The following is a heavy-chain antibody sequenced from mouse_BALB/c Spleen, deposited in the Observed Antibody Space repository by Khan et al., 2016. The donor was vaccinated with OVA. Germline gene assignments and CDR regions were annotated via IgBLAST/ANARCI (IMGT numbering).Heavy chain of an antibody. CDR2: IYPFNDDT. Sequence: VQLQQSGPELVKPGASVKMSCKASGYTFTSYVMHWVKQKPGLGLEWIGDIYPFNDDTKYNEKFKGKATLNSDKSSSTAYMELSSLTSEDSAVYYCAPVGNYYVSFAYWGQGTLVTVSA. CDR3: APVGNYYVSFAY. D-gene: IGHD1-1*01. J-gene: IGHJ3*01. V-gene: IGHV1S136*01. CDR1: GYTFTSYV.